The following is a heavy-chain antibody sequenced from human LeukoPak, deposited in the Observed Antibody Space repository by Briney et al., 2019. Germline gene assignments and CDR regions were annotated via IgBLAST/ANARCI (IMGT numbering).Heavy chain of an antibody. Sequence: PGGSLRLSCAASGFTFSSYAMSWVRQAPGKGLEWVSAISGSGGSTYYADSVKGRFTISRDNSKNTLYLQMNSLRAEDTAVYYCAKNARYYDILTGYPSDYFDHWGQGTLVTVSS. J-gene: IGHJ4*02. V-gene: IGHV3-23*01. CDR1: GFTFSSYA. CDR2: ISGSGGST. D-gene: IGHD3-9*01. CDR3: AKNARYYDILTGYPSDYFDH.